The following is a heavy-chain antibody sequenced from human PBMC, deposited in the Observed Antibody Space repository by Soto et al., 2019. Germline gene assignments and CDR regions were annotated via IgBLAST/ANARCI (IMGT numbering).Heavy chain of an antibody. Sequence: GGSLRLSCAASGFTFSSYSMNWVRQAPGKGLEWVSYISSSSSTIYYAESGKGRFTISRDNAKNSLYLQMNSLRAEDTAVYYCARDTGYGDSGLHYYYMDVWGKGTTVTVSS. CDR3: ARDTGYGDSGLHYYYMDV. CDR2: ISSSSSTI. CDR1: GFTFSSYS. V-gene: IGHV3-48*01. J-gene: IGHJ6*03. D-gene: IGHD4-17*01.